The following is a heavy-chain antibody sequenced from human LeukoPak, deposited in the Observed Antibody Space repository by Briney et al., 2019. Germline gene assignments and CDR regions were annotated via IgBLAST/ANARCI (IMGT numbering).Heavy chain of an antibody. J-gene: IGHJ4*02. Sequence: GGSLRLSCAASGFTFSSYWMHWVRQAPGKGLVWVSRINSDGSSTSYADSVRGRFSISRDNAKNTLYLQMNSLGAEDTAVYYCARGLSGYASSLGYWGQGTLVTVSA. V-gene: IGHV3-74*01. CDR3: ARGLSGYASSLGY. D-gene: IGHD6-6*01. CDR1: GFTFSSYW. CDR2: INSDGSST.